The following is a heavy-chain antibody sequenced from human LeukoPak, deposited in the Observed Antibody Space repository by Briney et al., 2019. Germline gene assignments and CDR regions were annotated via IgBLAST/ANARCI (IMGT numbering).Heavy chain of an antibody. CDR3: ARDQLKTGSYFDY. Sequence: GCLRVSCAASGFTFSSDSMSWVRQAPRKGLEWVSSISSSSSYIYYADSVKGRFTISRDNAKNSLYLQMNSLRAEDTAVYYCARDQLKTGSYFDYWGQGTLVTVSS. D-gene: IGHD3-10*01. V-gene: IGHV3-21*01. J-gene: IGHJ4*02. CDR2: ISSSSSYI. CDR1: GFTFSSDS.